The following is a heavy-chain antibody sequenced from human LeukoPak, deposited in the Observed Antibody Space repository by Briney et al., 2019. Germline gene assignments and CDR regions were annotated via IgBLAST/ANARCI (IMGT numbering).Heavy chain of an antibody. CDR3: AKERVAPPWFDP. J-gene: IGHJ5*02. CDR1: GFTFSSYS. Sequence: GGSLRLSCAASGFTFSSYSMNWVRQAPGKGLEWVSSISSSSSYIYYADSVKGRFTISRDNAKNSLYLQMNSLRAEDTAVYYCAKERVAPPWFDPWGQGTLVTVSS. CDR2: ISSSSSYI. D-gene: IGHD2-15*01. V-gene: IGHV3-21*01.